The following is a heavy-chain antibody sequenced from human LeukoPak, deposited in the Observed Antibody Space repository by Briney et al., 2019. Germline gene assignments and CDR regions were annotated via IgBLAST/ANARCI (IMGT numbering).Heavy chain of an antibody. CDR2: ISSSSSYI. J-gene: IGHJ5*02. Sequence: GGSLRLSCAAPGFTFSSYSMNWVRQAPGKGLEWVSSISSSSSYIYYADSVKGRFTISRDNAKNSLYLQMNSLRAEDTAVYYCARDQEGSWFDPWGQGTLVTVSS. CDR3: ARDQEGSWFDP. V-gene: IGHV3-21*01. CDR1: GFTFSSYS.